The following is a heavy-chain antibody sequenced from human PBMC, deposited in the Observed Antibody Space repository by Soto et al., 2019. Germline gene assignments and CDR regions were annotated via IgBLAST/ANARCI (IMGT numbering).Heavy chain of an antibody. CDR3: ARVSDY. CDR2: INHSGSA. Sequence: QVLLQQWGAGRLKPSETLSLTCAVYGWSFIDYSWGWLRQSPGTGLEWIGEINHSGSANYNPSLKCRFSIHVDTAKNQFFLKLYYVTAADAAVYYCARVSDYWSQGTLVTVSS. V-gene: IGHV4-34*01. J-gene: IGHJ4*02. CDR1: GWSFIDYS.